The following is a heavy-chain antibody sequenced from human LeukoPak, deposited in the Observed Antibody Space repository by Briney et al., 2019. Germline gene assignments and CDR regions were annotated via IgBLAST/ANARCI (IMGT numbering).Heavy chain of an antibody. J-gene: IGHJ4*02. D-gene: IGHD6-19*01. CDR3: AKLPHSAMAGTVPWVDY. Sequence: GGSLRLSCAASGFTFSSYWMSWVRQAPGKGLEWVANIKQDGSEKYYVDSVKGRFTISRDNAKNSLYLQMNSLRAEDTAVYYCAKLPHSAMAGTVPWVDYWGQGTLVTVSS. V-gene: IGHV3-7*01. CDR2: IKQDGSEK. CDR1: GFTFSSYW.